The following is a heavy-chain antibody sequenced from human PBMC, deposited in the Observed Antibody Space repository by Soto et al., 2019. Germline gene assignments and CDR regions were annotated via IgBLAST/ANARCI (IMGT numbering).Heavy chain of an antibody. CDR2: ISGSGGGT. CDR1: GFTFSSYA. D-gene: IGHD2-15*01. Sequence: GGSLILSCAASGFTFSSYAMNWVRQAPGKGLEWVSAISGSGGGTYYADSVKGRFTISRDNSKNTLYLQMNSLRAEDTAVYYCATNPRGSVVVAGYWGQGTLVTVSS. J-gene: IGHJ4*02. V-gene: IGHV3-23*01. CDR3: ATNPRGSVVVAGY.